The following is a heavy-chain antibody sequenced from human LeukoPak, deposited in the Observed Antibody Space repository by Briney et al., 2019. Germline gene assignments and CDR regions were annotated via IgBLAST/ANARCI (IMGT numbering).Heavy chain of an antibody. CDR3: AKAPRYYYDSSGYPYYFDY. V-gene: IGHV3-23*01. J-gene: IGHJ4*02. Sequence: GGSLRLSCAASGFTFSSYAMNWVRQAPGKGLEWLSAISGSGGGTYYSDSVKGRFTISRDNSKNTLYLQMNSLRAEDTAVYYCAKAPRYYYDSSGYPYYFDYWGQGTLVTVSS. CDR1: GFTFSSYA. D-gene: IGHD3-22*01. CDR2: ISGSGGGT.